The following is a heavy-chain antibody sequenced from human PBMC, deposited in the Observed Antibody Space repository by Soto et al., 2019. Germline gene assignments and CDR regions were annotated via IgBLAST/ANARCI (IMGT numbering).Heavy chain of an antibody. CDR3: ARSPGYFTISSLAP. J-gene: IGHJ5*02. V-gene: IGHV4-4*02. D-gene: IGHD2-8*01. Sequence: QVQLQESGPGLVKPSETLSLTCAVSGDSISSVNWWSWVRQSRGQGLEWIGDIYHTGITNYNPSLQRRVTISVDKFKNEFSLNLTSVTAADTAVYYCARSPGYFTISSLAPWGQGTLFTVSS. CDR2: IYHTGIT. CDR1: GDSISSVNW.